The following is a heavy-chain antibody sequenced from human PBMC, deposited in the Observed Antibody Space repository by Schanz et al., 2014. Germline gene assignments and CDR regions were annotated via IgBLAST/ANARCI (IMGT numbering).Heavy chain of an antibody. V-gene: IGHV3-7*03. J-gene: IGHJ6*02. D-gene: IGHD4-17*01. CDR1: GFTFSDYY. Sequence: VQLVESGGGLVKPGGSLRLSCAASGFTFSDYYMNWIRQAPGKGLEWVANIKQDESERSYVDSVKGRFTISRDNSKNTLYLQMNSLRAEDTAVYYCAKEGGTVTYSYYGMDVWGQGTTVTVSS. CDR2: IKQDESER. CDR3: AKEGGTVTYSYYGMDV.